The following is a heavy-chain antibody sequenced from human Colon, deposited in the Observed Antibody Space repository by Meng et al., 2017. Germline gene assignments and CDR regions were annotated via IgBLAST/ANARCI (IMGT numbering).Heavy chain of an antibody. CDR2: IYYTEAT. V-gene: IGHV4-39*07. CDR1: GASITKKNYY. Sequence: QLQESGPGPVKPSETLSLSCTVSGASITKKNYYWVWIRQPPGKGLEWIGNIYYTEATYYNPSLKGRVTISLDTSKNQFSLNLNAVTAADTAVYYCVSRIGGSSETDFWGQGTLVTVSS. J-gene: IGHJ1*01. D-gene: IGHD1-26*01. CDR3: VSRIGGSSETDF.